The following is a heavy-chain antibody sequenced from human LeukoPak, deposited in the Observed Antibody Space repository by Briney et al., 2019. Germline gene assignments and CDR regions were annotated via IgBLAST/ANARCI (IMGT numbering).Heavy chain of an antibody. V-gene: IGHV4-59*12. J-gene: IGHJ3*02. CDR3: ARDSSGNDI. D-gene: IGHD3-22*01. Sequence: SETLSLTCTASGGSISSYYWSWIRQPPGKGLEWIGYVYYSGSTYYNPSLKSRVTISVDTSKNQFSLKLSSVTAADTAVYYCARDSSGNDIWGQGTTVTVSS. CDR2: VYYSGST. CDR1: GGSISSYY.